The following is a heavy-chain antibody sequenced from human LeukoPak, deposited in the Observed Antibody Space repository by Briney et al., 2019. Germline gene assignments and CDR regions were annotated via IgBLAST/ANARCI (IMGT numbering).Heavy chain of an antibody. V-gene: IGHV3-30*18. D-gene: IGHD3-22*01. CDR1: GFTFSSYG. CDR3: AKGLHISGLGVPY. Sequence: PGGSLRLSCAASGFTFSSYGMHWVRQAPGKGLEWVAVISYDGSNKYYADSVKGRFTISRDNAKNSLYLQMNSLRAEDTAVYYCAKGLHISGLGVPYWGQGTLVTVSS. J-gene: IGHJ4*02. CDR2: ISYDGSNK.